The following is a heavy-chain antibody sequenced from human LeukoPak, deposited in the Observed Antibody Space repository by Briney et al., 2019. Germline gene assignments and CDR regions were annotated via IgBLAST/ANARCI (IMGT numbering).Heavy chain of an antibody. V-gene: IGHV3-53*01. Sequence: GGSLRLSCAASGFTVSSNYMRWVRQAPGKGLEWVSVFYSGGSRYYADSVKGRLTISRDNSKNTLYFQMNSLRAEDTAVYYCARGTFYGGNSPFAFDIWGQGTMVTVSS. J-gene: IGHJ3*02. CDR1: GFTVSSNY. CDR3: ARGTFYGGNSPFAFDI. CDR2: FYSGGSR. D-gene: IGHD4-23*01.